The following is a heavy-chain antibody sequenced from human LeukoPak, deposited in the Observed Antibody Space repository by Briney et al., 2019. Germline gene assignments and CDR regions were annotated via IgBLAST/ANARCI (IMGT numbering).Heavy chain of an antibody. CDR2: TNTNTGNP. Sequence: WASVKVSCKASGYTFTNYAMSWVRQAPGQGLEWMGWTNTNTGNPTYAQGFTGRFVFSLDTSVSTAYLQISSLKAEDTAVYYCARNKYSSGWSPIDYWGQGTLVTVSS. J-gene: IGHJ4*02. CDR3: ARNKYSSGWSPIDY. CDR1: GYTFTNYA. D-gene: IGHD6-19*01. V-gene: IGHV7-4-1*02.